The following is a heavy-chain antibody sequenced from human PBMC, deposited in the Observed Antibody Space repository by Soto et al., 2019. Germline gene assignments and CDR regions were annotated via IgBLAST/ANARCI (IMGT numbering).Heavy chain of an antibody. Sequence: EVQLVESGGGLVQPGRSLRLSCATSGFTFDNYAMHWVRQAPGKGLEWVSGISWNSGSIGYADSVKGRFTISRDNAKNSLDLQMNSLRAEGTALYCCAKDMSLELWFGEQDNWGQGTLVTVSS. J-gene: IGHJ4*02. CDR1: GFTFDNYA. CDR2: ISWNSGSI. D-gene: IGHD3-10*01. CDR3: AKDMSLELWFGEQDN. V-gene: IGHV3-9*01.